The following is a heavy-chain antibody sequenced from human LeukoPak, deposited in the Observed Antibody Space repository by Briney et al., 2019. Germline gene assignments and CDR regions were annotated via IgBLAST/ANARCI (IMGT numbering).Heavy chain of an antibody. CDR3: AGHNMITFGGVTWYYFDY. V-gene: IGHV1-18*01. J-gene: IGHJ4*02. Sequence: GASVKVSCKASGYTFTSYGISWVRQAPGQGLEWMGWISAYNGNTNYAQKLQGRVTMTTDTSTSTAYMELRSLRSDDTAVYYCAGHNMITFGGVTWYYFDYWGRGTLVTVSS. D-gene: IGHD3-16*01. CDR2: ISAYNGNT. CDR1: GYTFTSYG.